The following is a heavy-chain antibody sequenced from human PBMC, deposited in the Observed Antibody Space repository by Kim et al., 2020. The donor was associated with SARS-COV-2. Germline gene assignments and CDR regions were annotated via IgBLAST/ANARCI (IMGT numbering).Heavy chain of an antibody. J-gene: IGHJ4*02. D-gene: IGHD1-26*01. CDR1: GFSFSSYH. CDR3: AKMVATWQLLYYFVY. Sequence: GGSLRLSCAASGFSFSSYHMIWARQTPEKGLEWVSYINDNGDATYYAASVEGRFTVSRDNSKNTLYLQMNSLRAEDTATYFCAKMVATWQLLYYFVYWCQGTLATVSA. CDR2: INDNGDAT. V-gene: IGHV3-23*01.